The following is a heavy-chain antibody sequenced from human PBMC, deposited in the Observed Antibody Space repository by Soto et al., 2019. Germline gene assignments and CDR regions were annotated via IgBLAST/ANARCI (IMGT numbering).Heavy chain of an antibody. Sequence: QVHLQESGPGLVKPSQTLSLTCTVSGGSVSKGGYYWSWIRQHPGKGLEWIGYIHYSGSTYYSPSLKSRIAISVDTSKDRFSLELTYVTAADTAVYYCARLRGSGSYSAYYFDSWGQGALVTVSS. V-gene: IGHV4-31*03. D-gene: IGHD3-10*01. CDR1: GGSVSKGGYY. CDR3: ARLRGSGSYSAYYFDS. CDR2: IHYSGST. J-gene: IGHJ4*02.